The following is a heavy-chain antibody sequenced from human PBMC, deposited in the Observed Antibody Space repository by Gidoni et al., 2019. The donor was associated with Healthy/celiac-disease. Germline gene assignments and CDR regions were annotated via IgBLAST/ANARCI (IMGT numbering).Heavy chain of an antibody. V-gene: IGHV3-15*01. D-gene: IGHD2-15*01. CDR3: TTARFCSGGSCFSSPYFDY. J-gene: IGHJ4*02. CDR1: VFTFSNAW. Sequence: EVQLVESGGGLVKPGGSLRLSCAASVFTFSNAWMNWFRQAPGKGLEWVGRIKSKTDGGTTDYAAPVKGSFTISRDDSKTTLYLQMNSLKTEDTAVYYCTTARFCSGGSCFSSPYFDYWGQGTLVTVSS. CDR2: IKSKTDGGTT.